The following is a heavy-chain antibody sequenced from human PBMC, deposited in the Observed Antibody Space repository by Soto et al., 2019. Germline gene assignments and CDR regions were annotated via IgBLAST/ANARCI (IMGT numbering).Heavy chain of an antibody. CDR1: GGTFSSYA. CDR3: AREYCSSTSCYKYYYGMDV. Sequence: SVKVSCKASGGTFSSYAISWVRQAPGQGLEWMGGIIPIFGTANYAQKFQGRVTITADKSTSTAYMELSSLRSEDTAVYYCAREYCSSTSCYKYYYGMDVSGQVPTFTVSS. V-gene: IGHV1-69*06. J-gene: IGHJ6*02. D-gene: IGHD2-2*02. CDR2: IIPIFGTA.